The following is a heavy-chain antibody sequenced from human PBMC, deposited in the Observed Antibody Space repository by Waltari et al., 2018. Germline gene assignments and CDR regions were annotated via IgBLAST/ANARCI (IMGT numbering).Heavy chain of an antibody. V-gene: IGHV1-3*01. J-gene: IGHJ5*02. CDR2: IVPRNGET. CDR3: ARDSGVTGGWFAP. CDR1: GYTLTGYT. D-gene: IGHD7-27*01. Sequence: QVQLVQSGAEVRKPGASVRVSCKASGYTLTGYTIHWVRQAPGQRLGWMGWIVPRNGETKYSQKFQARVNITRDTSANTAYMELSSLTSEDTAVYFCARDSGVTGGWFAPWGHGTLVTVS.